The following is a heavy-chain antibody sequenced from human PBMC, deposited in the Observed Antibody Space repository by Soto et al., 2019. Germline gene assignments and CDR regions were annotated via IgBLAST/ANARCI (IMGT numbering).Heavy chain of an antibody. J-gene: IGHJ6*02. CDR3: AKALQYSSSRDYFYYGMDV. Sequence: EVQLVESGGGLVQPGRSLRLSCAASGFTFDDYAMHWVRQAPGKGLEWVSGISWNSGSIGCADSVKGRFTISRDNAKNSLYLQMNSLRAEDTALYYCAKALQYSSSRDYFYYGMDVWGQGTTVTVSS. V-gene: IGHV3-9*01. CDR1: GFTFDDYA. D-gene: IGHD6-6*01. CDR2: ISWNSGSI.